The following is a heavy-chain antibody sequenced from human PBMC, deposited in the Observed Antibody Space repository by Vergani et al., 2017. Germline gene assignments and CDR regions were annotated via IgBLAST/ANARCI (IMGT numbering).Heavy chain of an antibody. J-gene: IGHJ3*02. D-gene: IGHD2-2*02. CDR3: ARDHLYCSSTSCYRGAFDI. CDR2: ISSSSSYI. V-gene: IGHV3-21*01. CDR1: GFTFSSYS. Sequence: EVQLVESGGGLVKPGGSLRLSCAASGFTFSSYSMNWVRQAPGKGLEWVSSISSSSSYIYYADSVKGRFTISRDNAKNSLYLQMNSLRAEDTAVYYCARDHLYCSSTSCYRGAFDIWGQGTMVTVSS.